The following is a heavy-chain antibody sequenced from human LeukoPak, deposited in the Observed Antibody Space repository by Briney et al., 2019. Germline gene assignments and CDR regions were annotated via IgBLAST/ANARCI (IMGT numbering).Heavy chain of an antibody. D-gene: IGHD6-19*01. Sequence: GGSLRLSCAASGFTFSSYEMNWVRQAPGKGLEWVSCISTSGSTIYYADSVKGRFTIYRDNAKTSLYLQMNSLRAEDTAVYYCARLQWLAFDYWGQGTLVTVSS. CDR1: GFTFSSYE. CDR2: ISTSGSTI. CDR3: ARLQWLAFDY. V-gene: IGHV3-48*03. J-gene: IGHJ4*02.